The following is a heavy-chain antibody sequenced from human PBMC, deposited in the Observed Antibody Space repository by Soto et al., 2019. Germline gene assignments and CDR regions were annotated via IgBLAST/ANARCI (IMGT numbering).Heavy chain of an antibody. J-gene: IGHJ4*02. CDR2: ISESGGHI. CDR3: ARLPYSAYNRHFDY. D-gene: IGHD4-4*01. V-gene: IGHV3-21*01. Sequence: PGGSLRLSCAASGFTISSNAMYWVRQAPGKGLEWVSAISESGGHINYADSVKGRFTISRDNARNSLYLQMNSLTADDTAMYYCARLPYSAYNRHFDYWGQGTLVTVSS. CDR1: GFTISSNA.